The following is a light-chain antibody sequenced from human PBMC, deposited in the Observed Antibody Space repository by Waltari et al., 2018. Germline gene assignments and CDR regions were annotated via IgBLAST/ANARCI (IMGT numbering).Light chain of an antibody. V-gene: IGLV1-44*01. J-gene: IGLJ3*02. CDR3: ATWDDRLTGVL. Sequence: QSVLTQPPSASGTPGQRVTIACSVSNSNIGSNVVNWYQQLPGKAPRLLIYSNEQRPEGLTDRFYGSKPGTSASLAISGLQCADEDDYYCATWDDRLTGVLFGGGTKVTVL. CDR2: SNE. CDR1: NSNIGSNV.